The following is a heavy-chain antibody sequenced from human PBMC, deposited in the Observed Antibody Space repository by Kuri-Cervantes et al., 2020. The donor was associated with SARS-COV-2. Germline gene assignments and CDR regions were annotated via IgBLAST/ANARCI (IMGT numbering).Heavy chain of an antibody. J-gene: IGHJ5*02. CDR2: MNPNSGNT. D-gene: IGHD3-3*01. CDR1: GYTFTSYD. Sequence: ASVKVSCKASGYTFTSYDINWVRQATGQGLEWMGWMNPNSGNTGYAQKFQGRVNITRNTSISTAYMELSSLRSEDTAVYYCARSVSRTIFGVGNWFDPWGQGTLVTVSS. CDR3: ARSVSRTIFGVGNWFDP. V-gene: IGHV1-8*03.